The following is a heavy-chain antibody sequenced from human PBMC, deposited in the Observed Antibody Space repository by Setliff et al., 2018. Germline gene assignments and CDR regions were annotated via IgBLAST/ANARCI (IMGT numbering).Heavy chain of an antibody. CDR1: GGTFSDYH. V-gene: IGHV4-34*01. Sequence: KPSETLSLTCAAYGGTFSDYHWTWIRQSPEKGLEWIGEINHRGSTNYNPSLKSRVTISIDKFSHQFSLRLTSVTAADTAVYYCARTPRGGNSAFDIWGQGTMVTVSS. CDR3: ARTPRGGNSAFDI. CDR2: INHRGST. D-gene: IGHD2-21*02. J-gene: IGHJ3*02.